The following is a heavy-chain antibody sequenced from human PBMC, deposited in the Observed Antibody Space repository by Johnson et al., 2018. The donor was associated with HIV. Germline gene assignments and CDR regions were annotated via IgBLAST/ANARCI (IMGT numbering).Heavy chain of an antibody. CDR2: ISYDGSKK. J-gene: IGHJ3*02. CDR3: AKDQAIAVAYDAFDI. CDR1: GFTFSSYG. V-gene: IGHV3-30*18. Sequence: QVQLVESGGGVVQPGRSLRLSCAASGFTFSSYGIHWVRQAPGKGLEWVAVISYDGSKKYHGDSVKGRFTISRDNSKNTLYLQMNSLRAEDTAVYYCAKDQAIAVAYDAFDIWGQGTMVTVSS. D-gene: IGHD6-19*01.